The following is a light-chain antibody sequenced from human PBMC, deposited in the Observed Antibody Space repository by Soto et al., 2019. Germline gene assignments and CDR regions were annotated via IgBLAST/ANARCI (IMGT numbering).Light chain of an antibody. J-gene: IGKJ4*01. CDR3: QQYGGSPPLT. V-gene: IGKV3-20*01. CDR1: QSVSSN. CDR2: DAS. Sequence: EIVMTQSPATLSVSPGERATLSCRASQSVSSNLAWYQQKPGQAPRLLIYDASSRATGIPDRFRGSGSGTDFTLTISTLVPEDLAVYYCQQYGGSPPLTFGGGTKVEIK.